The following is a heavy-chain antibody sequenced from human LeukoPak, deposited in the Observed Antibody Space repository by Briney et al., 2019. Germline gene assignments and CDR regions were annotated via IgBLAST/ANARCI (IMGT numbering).Heavy chain of an antibody. CDR1: GGSISSSTNW. CDR2: IYHSGGT. V-gene: IGHV4-4*01. Sequence: PSETLSLTCAVSGGSISSSTNWWSWVRQPPGKGLEWIGEIYHSGGTNYNPSLKSRVTISVDTSKNQFSLKLSSVTAADTAVYCCARASWLQPRGLPKRSSSYAFDIWGQGTMVTVSA. CDR3: ARASWLQPRGLPKRSSSYAFDI. D-gene: IGHD5-24*01. J-gene: IGHJ3*02.